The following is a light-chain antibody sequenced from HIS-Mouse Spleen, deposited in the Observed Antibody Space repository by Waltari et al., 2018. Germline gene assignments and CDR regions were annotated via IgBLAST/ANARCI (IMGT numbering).Light chain of an antibody. J-gene: IGKJ1*01. Sequence: DIVMTQSPDSLAVSLGERATINCKSSQIVLYSSHNKNYLAWYQQKPVQPPKLLIYWASTRESGVPDRFSGSGSGTDFTLTISSLQAEDVAVYYCQQYYSTPRTFGQGTKVEIK. CDR3: QQYYSTPRT. V-gene: IGKV4-1*01. CDR2: WAS. CDR1: QIVLYSSHNKNY.